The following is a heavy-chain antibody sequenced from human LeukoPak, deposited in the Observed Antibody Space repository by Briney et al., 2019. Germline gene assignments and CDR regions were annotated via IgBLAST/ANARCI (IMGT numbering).Heavy chain of an antibody. Sequence: SGGSLRLSCAASGFTVSSNYMSWVRQAPGKGLEWVSVIYSGGSTYYADSVKGRFTISRDNSKNTLYLQMNSLRAEDTAVYYCARGGYDFWSGYFDPWGQGTLVTVSS. CDR3: ARGGYDFWSGYFDP. V-gene: IGHV3-53*01. J-gene: IGHJ5*02. CDR1: GFTVSSNY. D-gene: IGHD3-3*01. CDR2: IYSGGST.